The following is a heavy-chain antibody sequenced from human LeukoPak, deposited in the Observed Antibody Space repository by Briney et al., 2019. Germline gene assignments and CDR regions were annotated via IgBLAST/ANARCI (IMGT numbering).Heavy chain of an antibody. Sequence: GGSLRLSCAAPGFTLSSYAMHWVRQAPGKGLEWVAVISYDGSNKYYADSVKSRFTISRDNSTNTLYLQMKSLRAEDTAVYYCARGDDPSISYYAFDIWGQGTMVTVSS. CDR1: GFTLSSYA. CDR2: ISYDGSNK. J-gene: IGHJ3*02. D-gene: IGHD3-10*01. V-gene: IGHV3-30-3*01. CDR3: ARGDDPSISYYAFDI.